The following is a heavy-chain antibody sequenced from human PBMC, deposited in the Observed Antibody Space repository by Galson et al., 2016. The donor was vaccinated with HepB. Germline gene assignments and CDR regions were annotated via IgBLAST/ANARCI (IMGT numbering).Heavy chain of an antibody. CDR3: TTDNGRLAFDV. Sequence: SLRLSCAVSQLPLTNAWMSWVRQAPGKGLEWVGRIKNKVDGGTIDYAAPVRGRFTISLDDSKNTLHLQMNSLKTEDTAVYYCTTDNGRLAFDVWGPGTKVTVSS. CDR2: IKNKVDGGTI. V-gene: IGHV3-15*01. CDR1: QLPLTNAW. D-gene: IGHD2-8*01. J-gene: IGHJ3*01.